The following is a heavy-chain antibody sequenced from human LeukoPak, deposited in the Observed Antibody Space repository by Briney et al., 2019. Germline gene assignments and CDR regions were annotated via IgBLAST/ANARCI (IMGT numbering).Heavy chain of an antibody. J-gene: IGHJ4*02. CDR1: GGSISSSNYY. CDR3: ARGNGDYVWGSYRIGFDY. V-gene: IGHV4-39*07. CDR2: IHYSGTT. Sequence: SETLSLTCTVSGGSISSSNYYWGWIRQPPGKGLDWIASIHYSGTTYYNPSLKSRVTISVDTSKNQFSLKLSSVTAADTAVYYCARGNGDYVWGSYRIGFDYWGQGTLVTVSS. D-gene: IGHD3-16*02.